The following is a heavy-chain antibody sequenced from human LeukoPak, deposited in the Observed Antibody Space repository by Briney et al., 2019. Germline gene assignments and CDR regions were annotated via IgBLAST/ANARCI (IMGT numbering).Heavy chain of an antibody. CDR1: GFTSSTYW. V-gene: IGHV3-7*01. D-gene: IGHD6-13*01. J-gene: IGHJ4*02. CDR2: IKQDGSEK. CDR3: GRWAAGGITDY. Sequence: GGSLRLSCAGSGFTSSTYWMTWVRQAPGKGLEWVANIKQDGSEKYYVDSVKGRFTISRDNAKNSLYLQMNSLRGEDTAVYYCGRWAAGGITDYWGQGTLVTVSS.